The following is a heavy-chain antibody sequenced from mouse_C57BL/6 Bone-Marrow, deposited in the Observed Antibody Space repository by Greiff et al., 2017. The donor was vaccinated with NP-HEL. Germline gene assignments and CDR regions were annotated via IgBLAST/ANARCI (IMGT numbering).Heavy chain of an antibody. CDR2: IFPGSGST. V-gene: IGHV1-75*01. J-gene: IGHJ1*03. D-gene: IGHD1-1*01. Sequence: QVQLQQSGPELVKPGASVKISCKASGYTFTYYYINWVKQRPGQGLEWIGWIFPGSGSTYYNEKFKGKATLTVDKSSSTAYMLLSSLTSEDSAVYFGARPLFITTVEGGYFDVWGTGTTVTVSS. CDR3: ARPLFITTVEGGYFDV. CDR1: GYTFTYYY.